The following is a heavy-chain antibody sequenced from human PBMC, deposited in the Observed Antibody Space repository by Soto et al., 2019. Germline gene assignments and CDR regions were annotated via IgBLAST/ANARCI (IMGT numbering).Heavy chain of an antibody. D-gene: IGHD6-13*01. J-gene: IGHJ5*02. CDR1: GGSISSSTW. Sequence: QVQLHESGPGLVKPSGTLSLTGAVSGGSISSSTWCSWDRQHPGKGLGWIGEIYHSGSTNYNTSLKSRVTVSVDKTKSQFAMKLRSVTAADPAVYDCASRSWSEHWFDPWGQGTLVTVFS. CDR3: ASRSWSEHWFDP. CDR2: IYHSGST. V-gene: IGHV4-4*02.